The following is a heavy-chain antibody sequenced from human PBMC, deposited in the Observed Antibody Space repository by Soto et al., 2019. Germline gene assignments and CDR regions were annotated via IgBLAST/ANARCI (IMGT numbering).Heavy chain of an antibody. CDR3: AIQSIAAPSTEYFQH. CDR1: GFTFSSYA. D-gene: IGHD6-6*01. J-gene: IGHJ1*01. Sequence: GGSLRLSCAASGFTFSSYAMSWVRQAPGKGLEWVSAISCSGGSTYYADSVKGRFTISRDNSKNTLYLQMNSLRAEDTAVYYCAIQSIAAPSTEYFQHWGQGTLVTVSS. CDR2: ISCSGGST. V-gene: IGHV3-23*01.